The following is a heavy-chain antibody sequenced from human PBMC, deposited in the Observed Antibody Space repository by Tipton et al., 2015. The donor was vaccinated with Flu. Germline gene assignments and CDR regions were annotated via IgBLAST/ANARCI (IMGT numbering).Heavy chain of an antibody. CDR1: GFTFADYA. D-gene: IGHD2-2*01. J-gene: IGHJ4*02. CDR2: MSWDGAIT. Sequence: SLRLSCTASGFTFADYAMSWVRQIPGKGLEWVSGMSWDGAITGYADSAKGRFTISRDNAKASLYLQMSTLRAEDTAFYHCARGYCNSVSCYESHFDYWGRGTLVTVSS. V-gene: IGHV3-20*01. CDR3: ARGYCNSVSCYESHFDY.